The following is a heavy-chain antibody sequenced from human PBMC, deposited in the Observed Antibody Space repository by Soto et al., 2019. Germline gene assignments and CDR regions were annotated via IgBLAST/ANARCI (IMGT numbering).Heavy chain of an antibody. CDR2: IWYDGSKK. J-gene: IGHJ4*02. D-gene: IGHD3-10*01. V-gene: IGHV3-33*01. CDR1: GFTFSTFG. Sequence: QVQLVEPGGGVVQPGRSLRLSCAASGFTFSTFGMHWVRQAPGKGLEWVAVIWYDGSKKYYADSVKGRFTISRDNSKNMLYLEMNSLRAEDTAVYYCARVRGGSGTFPPLYWGQGTLVTVSS. CDR3: ARVRGGSGTFPPLY.